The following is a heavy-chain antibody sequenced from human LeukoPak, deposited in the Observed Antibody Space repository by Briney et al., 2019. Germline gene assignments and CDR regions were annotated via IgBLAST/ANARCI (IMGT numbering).Heavy chain of an antibody. V-gene: IGHV2-5*02. CDR2: IYWDDDN. CDR3: AHRIGVSYYNY. Sequence: SGPTLVNPTQTLTLTCTFSGFSLTTSGVGVGWIRQPPGKALEWLALIYWDDDNRYSPSLKSRLTISKDTSKNQVVLTMINMDPVDTATYYCAHRIGVSYYNYWGQGTLVTVSS. D-gene: IGHD1-26*01. CDR1: GFSLTTSGVG. J-gene: IGHJ4*02.